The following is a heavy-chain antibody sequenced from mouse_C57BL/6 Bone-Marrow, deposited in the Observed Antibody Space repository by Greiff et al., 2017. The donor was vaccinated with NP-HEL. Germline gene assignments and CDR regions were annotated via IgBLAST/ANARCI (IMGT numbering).Heavy chain of an antibody. D-gene: IGHD1-1*02. CDR1: GYSITSGYY. CDR2: ISYDGSN. J-gene: IGHJ3*01. V-gene: IGHV3-6*01. CDR3: ARMVRAWFAY. Sequence: EVQLVESGPGLVKPSQSLSLTCSVTGYSITSGYYWNWIRQFPGNKLEWMGYISYDGSNNYNPSLKNRISITRDTSKNQFFLKLNSVTTEDTATYYCARMVRAWFAYWGQGTLVTVSA.